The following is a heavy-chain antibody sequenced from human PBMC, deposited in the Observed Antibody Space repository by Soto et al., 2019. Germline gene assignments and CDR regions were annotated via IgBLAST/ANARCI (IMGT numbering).Heavy chain of an antibody. CDR1: GFTFSSYG. CDR3: AKEKDESYYSRYYFDY. D-gene: IGHD1-26*01. Sequence: GGSLRLSCAASGFTFSSYGMHWVRQAPGKGLEWVAVISYDGSNKYYADSVKGRFTISRDNSKNTLYLQMNSLRAEDTAVYYCAKEKDESYYSRYYFDYWGQGTLVTVSS. J-gene: IGHJ4*02. CDR2: ISYDGSNK. V-gene: IGHV3-30*18.